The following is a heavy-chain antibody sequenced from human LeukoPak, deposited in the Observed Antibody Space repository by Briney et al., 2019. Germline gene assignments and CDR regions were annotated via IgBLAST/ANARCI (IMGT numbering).Heavy chain of an antibody. Sequence: ASVKVSCKASGYTFTGYYMHWVRQAPGQGLEWMGWINPNSGGTNYAQKFQGRVTVTRDTPISTAYMELSRLRSDDTAVYYCARGPPLVPAALRYYYYMDVWGKGTTVTVSS. V-gene: IGHV1-2*02. CDR2: INPNSGGT. CDR3: ARGPPLVPAALRYYYYMDV. D-gene: IGHD2-2*01. J-gene: IGHJ6*03. CDR1: GYTFTGYY.